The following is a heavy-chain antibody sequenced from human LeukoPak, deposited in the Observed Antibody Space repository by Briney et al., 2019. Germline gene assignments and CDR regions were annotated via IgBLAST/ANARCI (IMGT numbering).Heavy chain of an antibody. J-gene: IGHJ1*01. D-gene: IGHD6-19*01. V-gene: IGHV3-74*03. CDR3: TRGPYSTGWFPAAAEYFQH. CDR2: INGDGRST. CDR1: EFSFSTYW. Sequence: SGGSLRLSCAASEFSFSTYWMHWVRQTPGKGLEWISRINGDGRSTTYAEAVKGRFTNSRDNAKNTLFLQLNSLRAEDTAVYYCTRGPYSTGWFPAAAEYFQHWGQGTLVTVSS.